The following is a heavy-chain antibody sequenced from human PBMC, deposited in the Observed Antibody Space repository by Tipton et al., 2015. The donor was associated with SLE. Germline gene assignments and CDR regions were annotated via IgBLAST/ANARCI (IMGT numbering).Heavy chain of an antibody. CDR2: VFHTGTT. CDR3: ARQYTTVTGYEN. J-gene: IGHJ4*02. Sequence: TLSLTCAVSGGPISDIHWWSWIRQPPGKGLEWIGEVFHTGTTNYNPSLESRVTMSMDTSKNQFSLELASVTAADTALYYCARQYTTVTGYENWGQGSLVTVSS. V-gene: IGHV4-4*02. CDR1: GGPISDIHW. D-gene: IGHD4-17*01.